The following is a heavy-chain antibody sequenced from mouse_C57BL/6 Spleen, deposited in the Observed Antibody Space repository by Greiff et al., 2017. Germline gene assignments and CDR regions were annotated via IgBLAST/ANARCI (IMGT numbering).Heavy chain of an antibody. Sequence: QVQLQQSGPELVKPGASVKISCKASGYAFSSSWMNWVKQRPGKGLEWIGRIYPGDGDTNSNGKFKGKATLTADKSSSRAYMQLSSLTSEDSAVYFCASLLAWFAYWGQGTLVTVSA. V-gene: IGHV1-82*01. CDR2: IYPGDGDT. D-gene: IGHD1-1*01. J-gene: IGHJ3*01. CDR1: GYAFSSSW. CDR3: ASLLAWFAY.